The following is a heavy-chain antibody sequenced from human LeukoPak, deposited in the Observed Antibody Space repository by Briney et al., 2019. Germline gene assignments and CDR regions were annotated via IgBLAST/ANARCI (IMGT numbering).Heavy chain of an antibody. CDR1: GFTFSSYW. V-gene: IGHV3-7*05. D-gene: IGHD2-15*01. Sequence: AGSLCLSRAASGFTFSSYWINWVRQAPGKGLEWVANIKQDGSERYYVDSVKGRFTIYRDNAKKLLSLQMNSLRGDDTAVYYCARGWQGMGLFDQWGQGTLGTVAS. J-gene: IGHJ4*02. CDR3: ARGWQGMGLFDQ. CDR2: IKQDGSER.